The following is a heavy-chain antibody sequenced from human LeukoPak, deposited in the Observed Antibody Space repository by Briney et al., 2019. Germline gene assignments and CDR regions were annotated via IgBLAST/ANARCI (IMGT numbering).Heavy chain of an antibody. CDR3: ARDYYDSGDY. Sequence: GGSLRLSCAASGFTFSNYWMHWVRQAPGKGLVWVSRINSDGSSTTYADSVKGRFTISRNNAKNTLYLQMNSLRGEDTAVYYCARDYYDSGDYWGQGTLVTVSS. D-gene: IGHD3-22*01. V-gene: IGHV3-74*01. CDR1: GFTFSNYW. CDR2: INSDGSST. J-gene: IGHJ4*02.